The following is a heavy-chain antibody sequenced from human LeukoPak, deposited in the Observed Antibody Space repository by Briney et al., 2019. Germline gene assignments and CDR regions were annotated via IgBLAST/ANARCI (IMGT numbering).Heavy chain of an antibody. V-gene: IGHV3-21*01. D-gene: IGHD4-17*01. CDR1: GFTFSSYS. CDR2: ISSSSSYI. CDR3: ARVYGDYDYYYYGMDV. Sequence: GGSLRLSCAASGFTFSSYSMNWVRQAPGKGLEWVSSISSSSSYIYYADSVKGRFTISRDNAKNSLYLQMNSLRAEDTAVYYCARVYGDYDYYYYGMDVWGQGTTVTVSS. J-gene: IGHJ6*02.